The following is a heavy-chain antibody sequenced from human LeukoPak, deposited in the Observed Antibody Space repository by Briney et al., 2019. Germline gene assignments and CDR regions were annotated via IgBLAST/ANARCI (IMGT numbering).Heavy chain of an antibody. J-gene: IGHJ6*03. CDR3: AKDRVDTASYYYYYYMDV. V-gene: IGHV3-30*02. Sequence: GGSLRLSCAASGFTFDDYGLSWVRQAPGKGLEWVAFIRYGGSNKYYADSVKGRFTISRDNSKNTLYLQMNSLRAEDTAVYYCAKDRVDTASYYYYYYMDVWGKGTTVTVSS. CDR2: IRYGGSNK. D-gene: IGHD5-18*01. CDR1: GFTFDDYG.